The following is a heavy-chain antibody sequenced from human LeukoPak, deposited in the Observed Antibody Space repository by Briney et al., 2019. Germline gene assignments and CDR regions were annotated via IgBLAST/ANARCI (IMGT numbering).Heavy chain of an antibody. V-gene: IGHV3-23*01. CDR2: ISPSGDIT. Sequence: GGTLRLSCAASGFTFSNHGMNWVRQAPGKGLEWVSGISPSGDITYYVDSVKGRFTVSRDNFKNTLYLQMNSLRADDTAVYFCAKTTLRYDSWSGYKKRYYYYMDVWGKGTTVTVSS. D-gene: IGHD3-3*01. J-gene: IGHJ6*03. CDR1: GFTFSNHG. CDR3: AKTTLRYDSWSGYKKRYYYYMDV.